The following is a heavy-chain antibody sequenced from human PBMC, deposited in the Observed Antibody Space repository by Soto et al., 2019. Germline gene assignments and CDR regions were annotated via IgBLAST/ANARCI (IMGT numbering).Heavy chain of an antibody. J-gene: IGHJ3*02. V-gene: IGHV3-23*01. CDR2: ISDSGTGT. D-gene: IGHD3-22*01. Sequence: EVQILESGGGLVQPGGSLRLSCAASGFTFSSYAIYWVRQAPGKGLAWVSGISDSGTGTYYADSVKGRFTISRDNSNNTVYLQMKSLRAEDTAVYYCAKDHTVVIRDAFDIWGQGTMVNVSS. CDR1: GFTFSSYA. CDR3: AKDHTVVIRDAFDI.